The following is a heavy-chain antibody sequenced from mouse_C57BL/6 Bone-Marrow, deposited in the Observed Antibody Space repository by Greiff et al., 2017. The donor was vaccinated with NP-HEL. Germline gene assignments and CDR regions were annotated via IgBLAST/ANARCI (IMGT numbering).Heavy chain of an antibody. J-gene: IGHJ2*01. V-gene: IGHV1-5*01. Sequence: EVQLQQSGTVLARPGASVKMSCKTSGYTFTSYWMHWVKQRPGQGLEWIGAIYPGNSDTSYNQKFKGKAKLTAVTSASTAYMERSSLTNEDSAVYYCTRLDGSSFSFDYWGQGTTLTVAS. CDR1: GYTFTSYW. CDR3: TRLDGSSFSFDY. CDR2: IYPGNSDT. D-gene: IGHD1-1*01.